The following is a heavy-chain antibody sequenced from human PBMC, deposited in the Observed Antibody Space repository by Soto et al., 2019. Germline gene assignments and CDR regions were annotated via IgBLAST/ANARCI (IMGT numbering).Heavy chain of an antibody. J-gene: IGHJ2*01. CDR2: ISGSGGST. Sequence: EVQLLESGGGLVQPGGSLRLSCAASGFTFSSYAMSWVRQAPGKGLEWGSAISGSGGSTYYADSVKGRFTIPRDNSKNTLDLQMNSLRAEDTAVYYCAKDGKVEIVVVTAPWYFDLWGRGTLVTVSS. D-gene: IGHD2-21*02. CDR1: GFTFSSYA. CDR3: AKDGKVEIVVVTAPWYFDL. V-gene: IGHV3-23*01.